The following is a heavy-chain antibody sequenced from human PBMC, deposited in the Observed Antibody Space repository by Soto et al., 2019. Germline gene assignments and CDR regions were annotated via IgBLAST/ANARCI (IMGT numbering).Heavy chain of an antibody. CDR2: IYYSGRT. J-gene: IGHJ4*02. CDR3: ARQETRLERDPYFFDY. Sequence: SETLSLTCTVSGASISNYYWSWIRQPPGKGLEWIGYIYYSGRTNYNPSLKSRVTMSVDTSKNQFSLELISVTAADTAVYYCARQETRLERDPYFFDYWSQGTLVTVSS. D-gene: IGHD1-1*01. V-gene: IGHV4-59*08. CDR1: GASISNYY.